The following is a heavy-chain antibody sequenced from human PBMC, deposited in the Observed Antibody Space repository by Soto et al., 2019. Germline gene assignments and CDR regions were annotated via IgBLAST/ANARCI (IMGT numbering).Heavy chain of an antibody. J-gene: IGHJ5*02. CDR1: GFTFSDYY. V-gene: IGHV3-11*03. D-gene: IGHD6-13*01. CDR2: ISSSSSYT. Sequence: PGGSLRLSCAASGFTFSDYYMSWIRQAPGKGLEWVSYISSSSSYTNYADSVKGRFTISRDNAKNSLYLQMNSLRAEDTAVYYCARGVAAGNDNWFDPWGQGTLVTVSS. CDR3: ARGVAAGNDNWFDP.